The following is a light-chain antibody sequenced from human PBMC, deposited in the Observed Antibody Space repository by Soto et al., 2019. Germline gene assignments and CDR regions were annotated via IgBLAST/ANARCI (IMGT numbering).Light chain of an antibody. Sequence: DIQMTQSPSTLSASVGDRVTITCRASQSISNWLAWYQQKPGKAPKFLIYDASSLESGVPSRFSGGGSGTEFTLTISSLQPDDFATYYCQQYNSNSTFGGGTKVEIK. J-gene: IGKJ4*01. CDR3: QQYNSNST. CDR2: DAS. CDR1: QSISNW. V-gene: IGKV1-5*01.